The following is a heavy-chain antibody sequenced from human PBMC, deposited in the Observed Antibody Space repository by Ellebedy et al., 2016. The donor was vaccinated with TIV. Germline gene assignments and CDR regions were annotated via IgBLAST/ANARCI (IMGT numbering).Heavy chain of an antibody. CDR1: GFTFSTFW. CDR3: ASELVGTTDFDY. V-gene: IGHV3-74*01. CDR2: IDTDGSTT. J-gene: IGHJ4*02. D-gene: IGHD1-26*01. Sequence: GESLKISCAASGFTFSTFWMHWVRQAPGKGLMWVSRIDTDGSTTNYADSVKGRFTISRDNAKKTLYLQMNSLRADDTAVYYCASELVGTTDFDYWGQGTLVTVSS.